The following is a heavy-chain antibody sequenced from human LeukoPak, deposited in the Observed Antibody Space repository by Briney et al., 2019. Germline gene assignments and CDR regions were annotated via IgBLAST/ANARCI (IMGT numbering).Heavy chain of an antibody. CDR3: ARDHILMSEYQPSDAFDI. CDR1: GYTFTSYG. CDR2: ISAYNGNT. J-gene: IGHJ3*02. V-gene: IGHV1-18*01. D-gene: IGHD2-2*01. Sequence: ASVKVSCKASGYTFTSYGISWVRQAPGQGLEWMGWISAYNGNTNYAQKLQGRVTMTTDTSTSTAYMELRSLRSDDTAVYYCARDHILMSEYQPSDAFDIWGQGTMVTVSS.